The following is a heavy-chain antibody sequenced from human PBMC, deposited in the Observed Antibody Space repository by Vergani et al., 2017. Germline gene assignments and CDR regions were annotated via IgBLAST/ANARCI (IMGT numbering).Heavy chain of an antibody. CDR2: IQYDGSDI. CDR1: GFSVSNSG. CDR3: ARQSCTNGVCYLDY. Sequence: QVQLVESGGGVVQPGGSLRLSCVASGFSVSNSGMHWVRQTPGKGLEWVAFIQYDGSDIFYADFVEGRFTISRDNSKNSLYLQMRSLRFDDTAVYYCARQSCTNGVCYLDYWGQGTLVTVSS. D-gene: IGHD2-8*01. J-gene: IGHJ4*02. V-gene: IGHV3-30*02.